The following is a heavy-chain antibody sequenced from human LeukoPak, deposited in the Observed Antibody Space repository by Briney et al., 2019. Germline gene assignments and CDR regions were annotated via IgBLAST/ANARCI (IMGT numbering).Heavy chain of an antibody. CDR2: IYYSGST. CDR1: GGSISSYY. CDR3: ARGGSTVPTPGY. Sequence: SETLSLTCTVSGGSISSYYWSWIRQPPGKGLEWIGYIYYSGSTNYNPSLKSRVTISVDTSKNQFSLKLSSVTAADTAVYYCARGGSTVPTPGYWGQGTLVIVSS. J-gene: IGHJ4*02. V-gene: IGHV4-59*01. D-gene: IGHD4-11*01.